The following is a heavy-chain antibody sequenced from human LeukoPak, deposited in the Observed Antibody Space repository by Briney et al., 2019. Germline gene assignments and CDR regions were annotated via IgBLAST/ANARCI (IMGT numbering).Heavy chain of an antibody. Sequence: SETLSLTCTVSGGSISSSSYYWGWIRQPPGKGLEWIGSIYYSGSTYYNPSLKSRVTISVDTSKNQFSLKLSSVTAADTAVYYCVRGLGACSSTSCRNWFDPWGQGTLVTVSS. J-gene: IGHJ5*02. CDR1: GGSISSSSYY. D-gene: IGHD2-2*01. CDR2: IYYSGST. V-gene: IGHV4-39*01. CDR3: VRGLGACSSTSCRNWFDP.